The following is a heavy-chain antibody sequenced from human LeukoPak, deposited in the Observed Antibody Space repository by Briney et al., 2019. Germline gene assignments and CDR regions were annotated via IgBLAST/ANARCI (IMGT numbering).Heavy chain of an antibody. V-gene: IGHV3-7*01. D-gene: IGHD2-2*01. J-gene: IGHJ4*02. CDR3: AREDEYCSSTSCFHYFDY. CDR1: GFTFSSYW. Sequence: GGSLRLSCAASGFTFSSYWMSWVRQAPGKGLEWVANIKQDGSEKYYVDSVKGRFTISRDNAKNSLYLQMNSLRAEDTAVYYCAREDEYCSSTSCFHYFDYWGQGTLVTVSS. CDR2: IKQDGSEK.